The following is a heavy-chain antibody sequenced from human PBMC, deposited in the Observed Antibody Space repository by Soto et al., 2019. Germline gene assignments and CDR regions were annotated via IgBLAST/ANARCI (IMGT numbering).Heavy chain of an antibody. CDR3: ARTGGYSYGWAGE. V-gene: IGHV3-23*01. J-gene: IGHJ4*02. CDR1: GFTFSSYA. CDR2: ISGSGGST. D-gene: IGHD5-18*01. Sequence: EVQLLESGGGLVQPGGSLRLSCAASGFTFSSYAMSWVRQAPGKGLEWVSAISGSGGSTYYADSVKGRFTISRDNXKNTLYLQMNSLRAEDTAVYYCARTGGYSYGWAGEWGQGTLVTVSS.